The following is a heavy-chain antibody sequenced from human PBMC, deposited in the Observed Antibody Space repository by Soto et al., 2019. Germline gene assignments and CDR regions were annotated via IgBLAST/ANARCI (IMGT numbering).Heavy chain of an antibody. CDR2: ISSSGST. Sequence: AGGSLRLSCAASGFTFSDYYMSWIRQAPGKGLEWVSYISSSGSTYYADSVKGRFTFSRDNSKNTLYLQMNSLRAEDTAVYYCARAYGGNPALFDPWGQGTLVTVSS. D-gene: IGHD4-17*01. V-gene: IGHV3-11*01. CDR3: ARAYGGNPALFDP. J-gene: IGHJ5*02. CDR1: GFTFSDYY.